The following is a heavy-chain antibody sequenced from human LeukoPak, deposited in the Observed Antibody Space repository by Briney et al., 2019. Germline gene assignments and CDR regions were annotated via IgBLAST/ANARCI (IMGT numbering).Heavy chain of an antibody. CDR1: GDSISSDIW. Sequence: PSETLSLTCAVSGDSISSDIWWNWVRQPPGKGLEWIGEIHHSGGINYNPSLKSRVTISIDMSKNQFSLRLNSVTAADTAVYYCARDRELGYWGQGALVTVSS. D-gene: IGHD3-10*01. CDR2: IHHSGGI. V-gene: IGHV4-4*02. CDR3: ARDRELGY. J-gene: IGHJ4*02.